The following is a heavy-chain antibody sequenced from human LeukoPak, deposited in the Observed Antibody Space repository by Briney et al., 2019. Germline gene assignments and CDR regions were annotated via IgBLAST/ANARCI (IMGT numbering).Heavy chain of an antibody. CDR3: ARDFPCSSTSCYGGGNDY. D-gene: IGHD2-2*01. V-gene: IGHV1-18*01. CDR2: ISPYNGNT. J-gene: IGHJ4*02. Sequence: ASVKVSCKASGYTFTIYGISWVRQAPGQGLERMGWISPYNGNTNYAQKFQDRVTMTTDTSTSTAYMELRSLRSDDTAVYYCARDFPCSSTSCYGGGNDYWGQGTLVTVSS. CDR1: GYTFTIYG.